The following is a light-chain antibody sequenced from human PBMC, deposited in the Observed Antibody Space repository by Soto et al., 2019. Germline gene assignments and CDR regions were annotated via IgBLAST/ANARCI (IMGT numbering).Light chain of an antibody. V-gene: IGKV3-15*01. CDR3: QHYNSYSRT. Sequence: EIVLTQSPATLSLSPGERATLSCRASQSVSSNLSWYQQKPGQAPRLLIYGASTRATGIPARFSGSGSGTEFTLTITRLQPDDFATYYCQHYNSYSRTFGQGTKVDIK. CDR2: GAS. CDR1: QSVSSN. J-gene: IGKJ1*01.